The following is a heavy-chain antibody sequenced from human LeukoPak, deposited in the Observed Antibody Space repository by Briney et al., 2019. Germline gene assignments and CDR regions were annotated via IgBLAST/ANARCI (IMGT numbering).Heavy chain of an antibody. CDR2: INQDGSEK. Sequence: GGSLRLSCVASGFTLSVYWMTWVRQAPGKGLECMANINQDGSEKNYVDSVRGRFTISRDNVKNSLYLYMNSLRAEDTAIYYCAREIPVAGKRSWFDPWGQGTLVTVSS. J-gene: IGHJ5*02. V-gene: IGHV3-7*04. CDR3: AREIPVAGKRSWFDP. CDR1: GFTLSVYW. D-gene: IGHD6-19*01.